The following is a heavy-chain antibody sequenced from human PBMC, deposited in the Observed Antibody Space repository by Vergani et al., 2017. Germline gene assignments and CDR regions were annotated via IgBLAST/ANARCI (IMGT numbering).Heavy chain of an antibody. CDR2: ISNSGTTI. CDR1: GFSFSDHY. Sequence: QVQLVESGGGLVKPGGSLKLSCAASGFSFSDHYMTWIRQAPGKGLEWVSYISNSGTTIEYADSVKGRFSISRDNAKSSLFLQMDSLRAEDTAVYYCARDXRDYNNYPGTFDIWGQGSMVTVSS. D-gene: IGHD5-24*01. CDR3: ARDXRDYNNYPGTFDI. V-gene: IGHV3-11*01. J-gene: IGHJ3*02.